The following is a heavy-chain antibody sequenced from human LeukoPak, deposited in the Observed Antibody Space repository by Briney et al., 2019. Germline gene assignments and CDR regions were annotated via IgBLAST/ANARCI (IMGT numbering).Heavy chain of an antibody. J-gene: IGHJ1*01. CDR3: ARSPLRGYSYGYEDEYFQH. D-gene: IGHD5-18*01. V-gene: IGHV5-10-1*01. CDR2: IDPSDSYT. Sequence: NLGESLKISCKGSGYSFTSYWISWVRQMPGKGLECMGRIDPSDSYTNYSPSLQGHVTISAAKSISTAYLQWSSLKASDTAMYYCARSPLRGYSYGYEDEYFQHWGQGTLVTVSS. CDR1: GYSFTSYW.